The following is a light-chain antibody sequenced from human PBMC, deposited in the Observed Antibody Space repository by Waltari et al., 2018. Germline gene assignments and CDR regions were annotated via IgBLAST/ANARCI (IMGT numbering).Light chain of an antibody. CDR1: HSVKTN. Sequence: EVVMTQSPATLSVSPGERATLSCRASHSVKTNLAWYQQKPGQAPRLVIFDASTLHSGVPSRFSGSGSGTDFTLTISCLQSEDFATYYCQQYYSYPDTFGGGTKVEIK. CDR2: DAS. CDR3: QQYYSYPDT. J-gene: IGKJ4*01. V-gene: IGKV3-15*01.